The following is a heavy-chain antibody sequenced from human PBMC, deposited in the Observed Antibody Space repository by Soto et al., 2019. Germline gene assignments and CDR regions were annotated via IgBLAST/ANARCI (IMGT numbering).Heavy chain of an antibody. V-gene: IGHV3-23*01. CDR3: AKPPYYDFWSGYYTPVYYYYYYMDV. CDR2: ISGSGGST. D-gene: IGHD3-3*01. Sequence: EVQLLESGGGLVQPGGSLRLSCAASGFTFSSYAMSWVRQAPGKGLEWVSAISGSGGSTYYADSVKGRFTISRDNSKNTLYLQMNSLRAEDTAVYYCAKPPYYDFWSGYYTPVYYYYYYMDVWGKGTTVTXSS. J-gene: IGHJ6*03. CDR1: GFTFSSYA.